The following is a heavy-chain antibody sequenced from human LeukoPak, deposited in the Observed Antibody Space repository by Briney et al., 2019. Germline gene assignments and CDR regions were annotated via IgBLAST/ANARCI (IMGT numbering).Heavy chain of an antibody. CDR2: INHSGST. J-gene: IGHJ4*02. Sequence: LRLSCAASGFTFSSYAMHWIRQPPGKGLEWIGEINHSGSTNYNPSLKSRVTISVDTSKNQFSLKLSSVTAADTAVYYCARGPRLLWFGEPQGALDYWGQGTLVTVSS. D-gene: IGHD3-10*01. CDR1: GFTFSSYA. V-gene: IGHV4-34*01. CDR3: ARGPRLLWFGEPQGALDY.